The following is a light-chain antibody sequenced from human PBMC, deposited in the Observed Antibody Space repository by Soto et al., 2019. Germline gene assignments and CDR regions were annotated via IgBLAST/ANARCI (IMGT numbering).Light chain of an antibody. Sequence: DIQMTQSPSSLSASVGDRVTLTCRASQNILNRLAWYQHKPGKAPKLLIYDASGLESGVPSRFSGSGSGTDFTFTISSLQTEDIATYYCQQYEIFPITFGQGTRLEIK. V-gene: IGKV1-5*01. CDR1: QNILNR. CDR2: DAS. CDR3: QQYEIFPIT. J-gene: IGKJ5*01.